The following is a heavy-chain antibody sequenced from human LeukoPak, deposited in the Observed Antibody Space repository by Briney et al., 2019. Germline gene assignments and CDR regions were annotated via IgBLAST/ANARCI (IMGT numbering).Heavy chain of an antibody. J-gene: IGHJ4*02. Sequence: GGSLRLSCAASGFTFNIYTMYWVRQAPGKGLEWVSGIRHSDGSTYYADAVKGRFTISSDKSKNTLFLQMDSLRAEDTALYYCAKGLETESRLDSWGQGTLVTVSS. CDR2: IRHSDGST. CDR1: GFTFNIYT. V-gene: IGHV3-23*01. CDR3: AKGLETESRLDS. D-gene: IGHD1-1*01.